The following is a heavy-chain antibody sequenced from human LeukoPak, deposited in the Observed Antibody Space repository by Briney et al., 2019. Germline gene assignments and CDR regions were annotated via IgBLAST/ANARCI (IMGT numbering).Heavy chain of an antibody. J-gene: IGHJ4*02. D-gene: IGHD6-19*01. CDR1: GGSITSSRSY. CDR3: ARRGDIAVAGVFYFDY. CDR2: IHYSGST. V-gene: IGHV4-39*01. Sequence: PSETLSLTCTVSGGSITSSRSYWGWIRQPPGKGLEWIGSIHYSGSTYYNPSLKSRVTISVDTSKNQFSLKLSSVTAADTAVYYRARRGDIAVAGVFYFDYWGQGTLVTVSS.